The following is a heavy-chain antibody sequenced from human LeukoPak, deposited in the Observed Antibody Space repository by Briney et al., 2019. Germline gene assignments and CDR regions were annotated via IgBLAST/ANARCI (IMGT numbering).Heavy chain of an antibody. Sequence: PGGSLRLSCAASGFTFSSYGMHWVRQAPGKGLEWVAVISYDGSNKYYADSVKGRFTISRDNSKNTLYLQMNSLRAEDTAVYYCAEDLSYKKRGTIFPNWFDPWGQGTLVTVSS. CDR2: ISYDGSNK. V-gene: IGHV3-30*18. J-gene: IGHJ5*02. CDR1: GFTFSSYG. CDR3: AEDLSYKKRGTIFPNWFDP. D-gene: IGHD3-3*01.